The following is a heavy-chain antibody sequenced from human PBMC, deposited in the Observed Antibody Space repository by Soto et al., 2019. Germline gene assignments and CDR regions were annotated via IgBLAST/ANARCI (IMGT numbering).Heavy chain of an antibody. CDR1: GVSLSCNTYY. V-gene: IGHV4-39*07. CDR3: ARDRKGSSYFDY. J-gene: IGHJ4*02. D-gene: IGHD1-26*01. Sequence: SETLSLTCTVSGVSLSCNTYYLGWLRQPPGKGLEWIASVYYSGTTYFKPSLKSRVTLSVDTSKNQFSLRLSSVTPADTAVYYCARDRKGSSYFDYWGQGTLVTVSS. CDR2: VYYSGTT.